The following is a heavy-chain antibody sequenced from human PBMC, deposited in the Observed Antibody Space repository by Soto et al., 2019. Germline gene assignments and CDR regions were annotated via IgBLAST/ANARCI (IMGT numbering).Heavy chain of an antibody. CDR1: GYTFTTYA. D-gene: IGHD2-2*01. V-gene: IGHV1-3*01. J-gene: IGHJ3*02. CDR3: ARDHCSSTSCFLNYDAFDI. CDR2: INAGNGNT. Sequence: GASVKVSRKASGYTFTTYAMHWVRPAPGQRLEWMGWINAGNGNTKYSQKFQGRVTITRDTSASTAYMELSSLRSEDTAVYYSARDHCSSTSCFLNYDAFDIWGQGTMVTVSS.